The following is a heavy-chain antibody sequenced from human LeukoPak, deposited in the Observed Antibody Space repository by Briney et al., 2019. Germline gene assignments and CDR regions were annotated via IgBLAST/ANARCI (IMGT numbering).Heavy chain of an antibody. CDR2: ISSSSGYI. V-gene: IGHV3-21*01. CDR3: ARPGATGAYAFDI. D-gene: IGHD5-12*01. J-gene: IGHJ3*02. CDR1: GFTFSSYS. Sequence: GGSLRLSCAASGFTFSSYSMNWVRQAPGKGLEWVSSISSSSGYIYYADSVKGRFTISRDNAKNSLYLQMNSLRAEDTAVYYCARPGATGAYAFDIWGQGTMVTVSS.